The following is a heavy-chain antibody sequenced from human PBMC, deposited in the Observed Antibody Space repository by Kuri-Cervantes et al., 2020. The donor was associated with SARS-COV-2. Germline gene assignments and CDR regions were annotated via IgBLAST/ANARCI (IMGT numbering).Heavy chain of an antibody. V-gene: IGHV3-52*01. CDR1: GFTFSSSW. J-gene: IGHJ4*02. CDR3: ARDSLDWFIPLDY. D-gene: IGHD3-9*01. CDR2: IKCDGSEK. Sequence: GESLKISCAASGFTFSSSWMHWVCQAPEKGLEWVADIKCDGSEKYYVDSVKGRFTISRDNAKNSLYLQMNSLRAEDTAVYYCARDSLDWFIPLDYWGQGTLVTVSS.